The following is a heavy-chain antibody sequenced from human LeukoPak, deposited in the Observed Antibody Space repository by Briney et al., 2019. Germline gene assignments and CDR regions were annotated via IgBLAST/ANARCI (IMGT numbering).Heavy chain of an antibody. CDR1: GYTFTRYG. Sequence: ASVTVSCKASGYTFTRYGITWVRQAPGQGLEWMGWISAYNGDTKYAQKVQGRVTMTTDTSTSTAYMELRSLRSDDTAVYYCARDPSNTSGWYIYFDYWGQGTLVTVSS. J-gene: IGHJ4*02. D-gene: IGHD6-19*01. CDR2: ISAYNGDT. CDR3: ARDPSNTSGWYIYFDY. V-gene: IGHV1-18*01.